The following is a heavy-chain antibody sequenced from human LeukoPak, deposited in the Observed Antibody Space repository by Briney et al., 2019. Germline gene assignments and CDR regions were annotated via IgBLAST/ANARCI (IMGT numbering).Heavy chain of an antibody. V-gene: IGHV3-23*01. D-gene: IGHD3-22*01. CDR2: ISGSGGST. CDR3: ATSITMIVVVITPPDY. CDR1: GFTFGSYA. J-gene: IGHJ4*02. Sequence: GGSLRLSCAASGFTFGSYAMSWVRQAPGKGLEWVSAISGSGGSTYYADSVKGRFTISRDNSKNTLYLQMNSLRAEDTAVYYCATSITMIVVVITPPDYWGQGTLVTVSS.